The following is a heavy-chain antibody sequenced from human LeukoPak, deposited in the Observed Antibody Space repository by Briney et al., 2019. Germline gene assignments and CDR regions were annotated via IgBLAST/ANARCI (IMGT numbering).Heavy chain of an antibody. Sequence: GSSVKVSCEASGYIFTSYGINWVRQAPGQGLEWMGWISGYYGNTNYAQKLKGRVTMTTDTSTSTVYMELRSLRSDDTAVYYCGRSPGIGAAGTVDYWGQGTLVTVSS. CDR2: ISGYYGNT. CDR1: GYIFTSYG. CDR3: GRSPGIGAAGTVDY. V-gene: IGHV1-18*01. J-gene: IGHJ4*02. D-gene: IGHD6-13*01.